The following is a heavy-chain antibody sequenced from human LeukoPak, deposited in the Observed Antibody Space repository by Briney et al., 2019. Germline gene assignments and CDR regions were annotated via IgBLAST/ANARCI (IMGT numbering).Heavy chain of an antibody. D-gene: IGHD1-26*01. CDR2: IYPGDSDT. CDR3: AGRFSSGSYYDASDI. J-gene: IGHJ3*02. CDR1: GYSFTSYW. V-gene: IGHV5-51*01. Sequence: GESLKISCKGSGYSFTSYWIGWVRQMPGKGLKWMGIIYPGDSDTRYSPSLQGQVTISADKSISTAYLQWSSLKASDTAMYYCAGRFSSGSYYDASDIWGQGTMVTVSS.